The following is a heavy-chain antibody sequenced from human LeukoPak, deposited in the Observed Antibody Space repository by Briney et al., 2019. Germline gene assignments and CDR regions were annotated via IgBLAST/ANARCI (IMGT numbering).Heavy chain of an antibody. J-gene: IGHJ3*02. CDR3: ASQRHLYGAFDI. Sequence: GGSLRLSCAASGFTFSIFGMTWVRQAPGKGLEWVSGISGSGGSTYYADSVKGRFTISRDNSKNTLYLQMNSLRAEDTAVYYCASQRHLYGAFDIWGQGTMVTVSS. D-gene: IGHD2-2*02. CDR1: GFTFSIFG. CDR2: ISGSGGST. V-gene: IGHV3-23*01.